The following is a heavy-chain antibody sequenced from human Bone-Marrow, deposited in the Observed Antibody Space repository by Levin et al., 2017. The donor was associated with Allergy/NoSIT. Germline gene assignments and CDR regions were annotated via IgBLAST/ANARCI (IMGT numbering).Heavy chain of an antibody. Sequence: LSLTCAASGFTFSSYGMHWVRQAPGKGLEWVAVMSYDGSDKYYADSVKGRFTVSRDNSKHTLYLQMNSLRAEDTAIYYCAKGCEGYCTTTSARILDYWGQGNLVTVSS. CDR3: AKGCEGYCTTTSARILDY. D-gene: IGHD2-2*01. V-gene: IGHV3-30*18. J-gene: IGHJ4*02. CDR2: MSYDGSDK. CDR1: GFTFSSYG.